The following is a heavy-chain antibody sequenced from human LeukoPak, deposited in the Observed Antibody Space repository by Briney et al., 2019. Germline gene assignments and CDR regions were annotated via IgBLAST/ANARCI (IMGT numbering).Heavy chain of an antibody. Sequence: GGSLRLSCAASGFTFSDYFMSWIRQAPGQGLEWVSYISSSSSYTNYADSEKGRFTISRDNAKNSLYLQMNSLRSEDTAVYYCARAGGTVAGIRYFDYWGHGTLVTVSS. CDR3: ARAGGTVAGIRYFDY. CDR2: ISSSSSYT. CDR1: GFTFSDYF. V-gene: IGHV3-11*05. D-gene: IGHD6-13*01. J-gene: IGHJ4*01.